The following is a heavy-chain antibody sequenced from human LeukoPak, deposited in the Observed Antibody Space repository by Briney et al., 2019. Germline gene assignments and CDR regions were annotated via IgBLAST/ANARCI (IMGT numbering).Heavy chain of an antibody. V-gene: IGHV4-39*07. D-gene: IGHD3-10*01. CDR3: ARGSGGSGSYYVAEYYQS. CDR2: IYYSGST. CDR1: GGSISSRSYY. Sequence: PSETLSLTCTVSGGSISSRSYYWGWIRQPPGKGLEWIGSIYYSGSTYYNPSLKSGVTISVDTSKNQFSLKLSSVTAADTAVYYCARGSGGSGSYYVAEYYQSWGQGTLVTVSS. J-gene: IGHJ1*01.